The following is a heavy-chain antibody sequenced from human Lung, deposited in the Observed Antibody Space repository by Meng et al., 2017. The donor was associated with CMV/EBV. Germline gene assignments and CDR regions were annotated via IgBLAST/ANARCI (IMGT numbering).Heavy chain of an antibody. Sequence: SGFPFRTSAMHWVRQAPGKGLQWVALIWYDGSNEYYADSVQGRFSISRDNSKNTLFLQMNSLRAEDTAVYYCAKGPTDFWSGYYIVSWGQGTLVTVSS. D-gene: IGHD3-3*01. V-gene: IGHV3-33*06. CDR1: GFPFRTSA. CDR2: IWYDGSNE. CDR3: AKGPTDFWSGYYIVS. J-gene: IGHJ5*02.